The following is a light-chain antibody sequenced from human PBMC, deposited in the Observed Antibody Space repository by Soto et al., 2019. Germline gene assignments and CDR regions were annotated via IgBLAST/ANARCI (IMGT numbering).Light chain of an antibody. Sequence: SYELTQPPSVSVAPGKTARITCGGNNIGIKSVHWYQQKPGQAPVLVIYYDSDRPSGIPERFSGSNSGNTATLTISRVEAGDEADYYCQVWDSSSDRVVFGGGTKVTVL. CDR1: NIGIKS. CDR3: QVWDSSSDRVV. J-gene: IGLJ2*01. CDR2: YDS. V-gene: IGLV3-21*04.